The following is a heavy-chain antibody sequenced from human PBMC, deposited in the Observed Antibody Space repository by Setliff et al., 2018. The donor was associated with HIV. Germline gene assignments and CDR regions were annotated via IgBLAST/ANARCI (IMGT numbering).Heavy chain of an antibody. Sequence: TSETLSLTCTVSGGSISSNNYYWGWIRQPPGKGLEWIGSINYSGSTYQNPSLKSRVTISVDTSKNQYSLKLSSVTAADTAVYYCARLAASIAARRRLDYWGQGALVTVSS. CDR1: GGSISSNNYY. J-gene: IGHJ4*02. D-gene: IGHD6-6*01. V-gene: IGHV4-39*01. CDR3: ARLAASIAARRRLDY. CDR2: INYSGST.